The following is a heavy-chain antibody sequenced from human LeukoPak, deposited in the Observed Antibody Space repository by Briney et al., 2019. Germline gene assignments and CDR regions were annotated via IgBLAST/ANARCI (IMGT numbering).Heavy chain of an antibody. CDR1: GGSISGFH. CDR2: IHYSGST. Sequence: PSETLSLTCTVSGGSISGFHWSWIRQPPGKGLEWIGYIHYSGSTDYHPSLKSRVTISVDASKNQSSLNLSSVTAAATAVHCSTRHLDSYSSGSYEWWGEGSLVSVSS. CDR3: TRHLDSYSSGSYEW. V-gene: IGHV4-59*08. J-gene: IGHJ4*02. D-gene: IGHD3-10*01.